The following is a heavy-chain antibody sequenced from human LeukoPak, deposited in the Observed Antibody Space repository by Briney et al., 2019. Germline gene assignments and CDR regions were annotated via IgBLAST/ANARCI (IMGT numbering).Heavy chain of an antibody. V-gene: IGHV1-69*05. J-gene: IGHJ6*02. Sequence: ASVKVSCKASGGTFSSSAISWVRQAPGQGLEWMGGIIPIFGTANYAQKFQGRVTITTDESTSTAYMELSSLRSEDTAVYYCASSLRYYDILTGYYLYGMDVWGQGTTVTVSS. CDR1: GGTFSSSA. CDR2: IIPIFGTA. CDR3: ASSLRYYDILTGYYLYGMDV. D-gene: IGHD3-9*01.